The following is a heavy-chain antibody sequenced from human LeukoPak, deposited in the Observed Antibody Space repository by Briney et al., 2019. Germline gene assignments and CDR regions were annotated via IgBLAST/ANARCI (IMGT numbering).Heavy chain of an antibody. J-gene: IGHJ4*02. Sequence: GSSVKVSCKASGGTFGSYAISWVRQAPGQGLEWMGRIIPIFGTANYAQKFQGRVTITADKSTSTAYMELSSLRSEDTAVYYCARGGYSYGRGVTYFDYWGQGTLVTVSS. CDR2: IIPIFGTA. CDR3: ARGGYSYGRGVTYFDY. CDR1: GGTFGSYA. D-gene: IGHD5-18*01. V-gene: IGHV1-69*06.